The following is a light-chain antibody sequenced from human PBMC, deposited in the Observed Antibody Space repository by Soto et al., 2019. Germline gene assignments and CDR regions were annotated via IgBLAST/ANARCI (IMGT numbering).Light chain of an antibody. CDR2: EVT. CDR3: SSYTSSSTLV. J-gene: IGLJ2*01. CDR1: SSDLGGDNS. V-gene: IGLV2-14*01. Sequence: QYALTQPASVSGSPGQSITISCTGTSSDLGGDNSVSWYQQHPGKAPKLVISEVTNRPSGVSNRFSGSKSGNTASLTISGLQAEDEADYYCSSYTSSSTLVFGGGTKLTVL.